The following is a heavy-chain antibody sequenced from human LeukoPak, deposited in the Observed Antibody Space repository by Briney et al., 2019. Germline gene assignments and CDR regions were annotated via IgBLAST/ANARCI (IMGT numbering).Heavy chain of an antibody. Sequence: SETLSLTCAVSGGSISSSNWWSWVRQPPGKGLEWIGEIYHSGSTNYNPSLKSRVTISVDKSRNQFSLKLSSVTAADTAVYYCARDGGLEDYYDSSGYRLFDYWGQGTLVTVSS. CDR1: GGSISSSNW. J-gene: IGHJ4*02. CDR2: IYHSGST. D-gene: IGHD3-22*01. V-gene: IGHV4-4*02. CDR3: ARDGGLEDYYDSSGYRLFDY.